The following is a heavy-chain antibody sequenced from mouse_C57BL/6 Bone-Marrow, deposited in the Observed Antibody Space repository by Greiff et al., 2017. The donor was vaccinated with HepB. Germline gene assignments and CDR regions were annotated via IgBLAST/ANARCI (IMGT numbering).Heavy chain of an antibody. J-gene: IGHJ2*01. V-gene: IGHV1-82*01. CDR3: ASHGNCYFDY. Sequence: QVQLQQSGPELVKPGASVKISCKASGYAFSSSWMNWVKQRPGKGLEWIGRIYPGDGDTNYNGKFKGKATLTADKSSSTAYMQLSSLTSEDSAVYSCASHGNCYFDYWGQGTTLTVSS. CDR2: IYPGDGDT. CDR1: GYAFSSSW. D-gene: IGHD2-1*01.